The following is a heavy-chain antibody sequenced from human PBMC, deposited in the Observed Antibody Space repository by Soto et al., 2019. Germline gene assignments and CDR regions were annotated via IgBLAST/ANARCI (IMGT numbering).Heavy chain of an antibody. J-gene: IGHJ6*02. CDR1: GYMFTSYW. V-gene: IGHV5-51*01. Sequence: SWKGSGYMFTSYWIGCVRQMPGKGLEWMGIIYPGDSDTRYSPSFQGQVTISTDKSISPAYLQWTSLKASDTAMSYCASSRGMDVWGQGTPVTV. CDR3: ASSRGMDV. CDR2: IYPGDSDT.